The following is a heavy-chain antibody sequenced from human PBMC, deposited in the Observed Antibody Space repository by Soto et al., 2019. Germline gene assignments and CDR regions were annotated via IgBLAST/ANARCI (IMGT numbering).Heavy chain of an antibody. J-gene: IGHJ6*02. D-gene: IGHD6-19*01. Sequence: EVQLVESGGGLVQPGGSLRLSCAASGFTFSGYWMHWVRQAPGKGLVWVSRISSDGSSTDYADSVKGRFTISRDNAKNTLYLQMNNLRAEDTAVYYCARAGYYYGMDVWGQGTTVTVSS. V-gene: IGHV3-74*01. CDR2: ISSDGSST. CDR3: ARAGYYYGMDV. CDR1: GFTFSGYW.